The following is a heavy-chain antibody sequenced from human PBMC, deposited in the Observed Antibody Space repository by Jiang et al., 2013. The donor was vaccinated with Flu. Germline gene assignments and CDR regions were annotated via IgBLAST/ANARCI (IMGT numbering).Heavy chain of an antibody. Sequence: QLVESGAEVKKPGSSVKVSCKASGGTFSSYAISWVRQAPGQGLEWMGGIIPIFGTANYAQKFQGRVTITADKSTSTAYMELSSLRSEDTAVYYCARMVRGVRAPYYYGMDVWGQGTTVTVSS. CDR2: IIPIFGTA. J-gene: IGHJ6*02. CDR3: ARMVRGVRAPYYYGMDV. D-gene: IGHD3-10*01. CDR1: GGTFSSYA. V-gene: IGHV1-69*06.